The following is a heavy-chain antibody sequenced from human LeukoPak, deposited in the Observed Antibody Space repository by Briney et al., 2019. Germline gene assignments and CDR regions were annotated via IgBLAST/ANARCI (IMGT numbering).Heavy chain of an antibody. J-gene: IGHJ5*02. CDR3: AKSGPIQWGYDYVGWFDP. CDR2: ISGSGGST. Sequence: GGSLRLSCAASGSTFSSYAMSWVRQAPGKGLEWVSAISGSGGSTYYADSVKGRFTISRDNSKNTLYLQMNSLRAEDTAVYYCAKSGPIQWGYDYVGWFDPWGQGTLVTVSS. CDR1: GSTFSSYA. D-gene: IGHD5-12*01. V-gene: IGHV3-23*01.